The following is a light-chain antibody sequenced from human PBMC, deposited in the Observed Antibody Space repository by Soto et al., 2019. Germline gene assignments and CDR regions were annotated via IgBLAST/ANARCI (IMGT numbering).Light chain of an antibody. J-gene: IGKJ5*01. CDR2: DAS. CDR1: QAISST. CDR3: QHFNGYPIT. Sequence: AIQLTQSPSSLSASVGDRVTITCRPSQAISSTLAWYQQKPGTPPSLLIYDASTLENGVPPRFRGSRSWKDFTLPISGLQPEDFATYYCQHFNGYPITFGQGTRLDIK. V-gene: IGKV1-13*02.